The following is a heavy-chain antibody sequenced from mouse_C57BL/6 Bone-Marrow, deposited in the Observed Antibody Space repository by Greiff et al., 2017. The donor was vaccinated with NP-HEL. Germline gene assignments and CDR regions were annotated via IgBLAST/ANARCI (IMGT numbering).Heavy chain of an antibody. D-gene: IGHD2-3*01. Sequence: VQLKQSGPELVKPGASVKISCKASGYSFTGYYMNWVKQSPEKSLEWIGEINPSTGGTTYNQKFKAKATLTVDKSSSTAYMQLKSLTSEDSAVYYCARRLLPFFDISMDYWGQGTSVTVSS. CDR3: ARRLLPFFDISMDY. J-gene: IGHJ4*01. V-gene: IGHV1-42*01. CDR1: GYSFTGYY. CDR2: INPSTGGT.